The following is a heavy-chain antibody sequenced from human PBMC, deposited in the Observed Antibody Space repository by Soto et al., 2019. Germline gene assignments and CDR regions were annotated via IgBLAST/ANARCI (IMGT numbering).Heavy chain of an antibody. D-gene: IGHD3-3*01. CDR1: GFTFSSYG. CDR2: IWYDGSNK. V-gene: IGHV3-33*01. J-gene: IGHJ4*02. CDR3: GVTIFGVVTLDY. Sequence: QVQLVESGGGVVQPGRSLRLSCAASGFTFSSYGMHWVRQAPGKGLEWVAVIWYDGSNKYYADSVKGRFTISRDNSKNTLYLQMNSPRAEDTAVYYCGVTIFGVVTLDYWGQGTLVTVSS.